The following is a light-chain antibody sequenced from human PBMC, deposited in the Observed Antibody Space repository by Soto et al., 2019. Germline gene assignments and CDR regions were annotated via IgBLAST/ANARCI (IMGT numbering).Light chain of an antibody. J-gene: IGKJ1*01. CDR3: QEYYGTSWT. V-gene: IGKV4-1*01. CDR2: WAS. Sequence: DIVMTQSPDSLAVSLGERATINCKSSQSVLYSSNNKNYLAWYQQKPGQPPKLLFYWASTRESGVPDRFSGSGSGTDFTLTISSLQAEDVAVYYYQEYYGTSWTFSQGTKVEIK. CDR1: QSVLYSSNNKNY.